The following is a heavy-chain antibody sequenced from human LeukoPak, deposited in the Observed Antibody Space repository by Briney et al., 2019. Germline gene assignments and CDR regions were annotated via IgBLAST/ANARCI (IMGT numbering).Heavy chain of an antibody. Sequence: ASVKVSCKASGYTFTSYGISWVRQAPGQGVEWVGWISVYNGNTNYAQKLQGRVTITTQTSTSTTYMELRSLRSDDTAVYYCARLLDWFDPWGQGTLVTVS. V-gene: IGHV1-18*01. CDR3: ARLLDWFDP. J-gene: IGHJ5*02. CDR2: ISVYNGNT. CDR1: GYTFTSYG.